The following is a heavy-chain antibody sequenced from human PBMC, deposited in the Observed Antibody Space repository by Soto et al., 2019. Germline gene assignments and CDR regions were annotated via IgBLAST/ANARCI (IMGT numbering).Heavy chain of an antibody. CDR1: GFTFSTYL. Sequence: QVQLVESGGGVVQPGESLRLSCAASGFTFSTYLMHWVRQAPGKGLEWVAVIYSDGATEYYGDSVKGRFIISRDNYRSTLYVQMNDLRVEDTAVYFCARDVGSSSWHALDIWGQGTMVSVSS. V-gene: IGHV3-33*01. D-gene: IGHD6-13*01. J-gene: IGHJ3*02. CDR3: ARDVGSSSWHALDI. CDR2: IYSDGATE.